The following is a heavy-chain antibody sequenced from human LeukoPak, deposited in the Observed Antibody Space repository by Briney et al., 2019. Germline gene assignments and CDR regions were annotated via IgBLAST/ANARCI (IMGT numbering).Heavy chain of an antibody. Sequence: ASVTLSFTASGFTFTSSAVEWVRQTRGQRQEWIGWIFVGSGNTNYTHKFQERVTITRDMSTSTAYMKLSSLRSEDTAVYYCAALARPYSSSWYYFDYWGQGTLVTVSS. CDR3: AALARPYSSSWYYFDY. CDR1: GFTFTSSA. V-gene: IGHV1-58*01. D-gene: IGHD6-13*01. J-gene: IGHJ4*02. CDR2: IFVGSGNT.